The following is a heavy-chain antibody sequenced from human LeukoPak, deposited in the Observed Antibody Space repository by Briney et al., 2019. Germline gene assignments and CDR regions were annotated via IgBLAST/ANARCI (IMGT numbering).Heavy chain of an antibody. CDR3: ARKRGYCSSTSCYTYFDY. V-gene: IGHV4-34*01. CDR2: INHSGST. Sequence: SETLSLTCAVYGGSFSGYYWSWIRQPPGKGLEWIGEINHSGSTKYNPSLKSRVTISVDTSKNQFSLKLSSVTAADTAVYYCARKRGYCSSTSCYTYFDYWGQGTLVTVSS. D-gene: IGHD2-2*02. CDR1: GGSFSGYY. J-gene: IGHJ4*02.